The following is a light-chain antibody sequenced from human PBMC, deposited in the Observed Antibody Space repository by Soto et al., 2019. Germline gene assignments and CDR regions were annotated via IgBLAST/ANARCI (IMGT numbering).Light chain of an antibody. J-gene: IGKJ1*01. CDR2: GAS. V-gene: IGKV3-20*01. CDR3: QQYGSSGT. Sequence: EIVLTQSPGTLSLSPGERATLSCRASQSVSNNYLAWYQQKPGQAPRLLIYGASNRATGIPDMFSGSGSGTDFTLTISRLQPEDFAVYYCQQYGSSGTFGQGTKVEIK. CDR1: QSVSNNY.